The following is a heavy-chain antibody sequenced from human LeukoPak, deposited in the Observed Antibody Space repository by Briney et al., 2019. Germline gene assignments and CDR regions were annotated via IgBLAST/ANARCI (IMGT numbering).Heavy chain of an antibody. CDR2: IYNSGST. CDR3: ARGVVAAAGRTFDF. Sequence: PSETLSLTCAVYSGSFSGYFWSWIRQPPGKGLEWIGYIYNSGSTNYNPSLKSRVTISLDTSKNQFSLKLSSVTAADTAVYYCARGVVAAAGRTFDFWGQGTLVTVSS. J-gene: IGHJ4*02. V-gene: IGHV4-59*01. D-gene: IGHD6-13*01. CDR1: SGSFSGYF.